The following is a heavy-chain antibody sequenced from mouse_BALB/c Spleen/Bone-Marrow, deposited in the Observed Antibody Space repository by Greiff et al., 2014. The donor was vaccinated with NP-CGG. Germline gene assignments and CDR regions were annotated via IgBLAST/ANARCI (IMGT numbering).Heavy chain of an antibody. CDR2: IDPSDSET. Sequence: QVQLQQSGPQLVRPGASVKISCKASGYSFTSYWMHWVKQRPGQGLEWIGMIDPSDSETRLNQMFKDKATLTVDKSSSTAYMQHSSPTSEDSAVYNCASHGSSPAWFAYWGQGTLVTVSA. CDR1: GYSFTSYW. D-gene: IGHD1-1*01. V-gene: IGHV1S127*01. J-gene: IGHJ3*01. CDR3: ASHGSSPAWFAY.